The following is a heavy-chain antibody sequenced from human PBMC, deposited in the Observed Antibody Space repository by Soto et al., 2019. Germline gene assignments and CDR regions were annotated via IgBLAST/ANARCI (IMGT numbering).Heavy chain of an antibody. D-gene: IGHD2-15*01. CDR1: GSGFISSG. Sequence: SVKVSCKASGSGFISSGIQWVRQAHGQRLEWIGWIVVASGQTNYAQSFRGRVAITRDTSTATAYIELTGLTSEDTAVYFCSADRPDIGVGWWVWGQGTTVTVYS. CDR2: IVVASGQT. J-gene: IGHJ6*02. CDR3: SADRPDIGVGWWV. V-gene: IGHV1-58*02.